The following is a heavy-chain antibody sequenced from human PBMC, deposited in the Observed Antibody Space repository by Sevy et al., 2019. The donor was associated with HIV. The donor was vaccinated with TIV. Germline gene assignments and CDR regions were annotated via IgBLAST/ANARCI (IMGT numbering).Heavy chain of an antibody. Sequence: GGSLRLSCAASGFTFSTYGMHWGRQAPGKGLEWVAFIRFDGTIQYYTDSVKGRLTNSRDNSKKTLYLQMNSLRAEDTAVYFCAKVLHIVVVPAAIDYYYGMDVWGQGTTVTVSS. CDR1: GFTFSTYG. V-gene: IGHV3-30*02. J-gene: IGHJ6*02. D-gene: IGHD2-2*01. CDR2: IRFDGTIQ. CDR3: AKVLHIVVVPAAIDYYYGMDV.